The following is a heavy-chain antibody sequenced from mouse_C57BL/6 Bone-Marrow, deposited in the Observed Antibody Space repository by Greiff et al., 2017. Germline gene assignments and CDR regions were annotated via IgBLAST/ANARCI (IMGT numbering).Heavy chain of an antibody. J-gene: IGHJ3*01. CDR2: ISSGGSYT. CDR3: ARREIAHYYGYTY. D-gene: IGHD1-2*01. Sequence: EVQGVESGGDLVKPGGSLKLSCAASGFTFSSYGMSWVRQTPDKRLAWVATISSGGSYTFYPDSVKGRFTISRDNAKNNLYLQMSSLKSDDTAMYYCARREIAHYYGYTYWGQGTLVTVSA. V-gene: IGHV5-6*01. CDR1: GFTFSSYG.